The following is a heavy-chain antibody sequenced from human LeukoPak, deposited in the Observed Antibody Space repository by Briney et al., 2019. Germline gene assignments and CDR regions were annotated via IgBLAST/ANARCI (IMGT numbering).Heavy chain of an antibody. V-gene: IGHV3-9*01. Sequence: GGSLRHSCAASGFTFDDYAMHWVRQAPGKGLEWVSGISWNSGSICYADSVKGRFTISRDNAKNSLYLQMNSLRAEDTALYYCAKDWAVYGDQPYYFDYWGQGTLVTVSS. CDR1: GFTFDDYA. J-gene: IGHJ4*02. CDR3: AKDWAVYGDQPYYFDY. CDR2: ISWNSGSI. D-gene: IGHD4-17*01.